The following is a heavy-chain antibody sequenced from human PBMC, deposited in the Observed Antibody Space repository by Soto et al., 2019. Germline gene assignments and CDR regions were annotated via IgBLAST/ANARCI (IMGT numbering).Heavy chain of an antibody. CDR2: INYNGIYS. V-gene: IGHV3-21*01. CDR1: GFIFSSSD. D-gene: IGHD3-22*01. CDR3: ARKSNSDSSGYDYFDY. J-gene: IGHJ4*02. Sequence: EGQLVESGGGLVEPGGSLRLSCAASGFIFSSSDMTWVRQAPGKGLEYVSSINYNGIYSFYAEPAKGRFTISRDNAKKSLYLQMYGLTAEDTAVYFCARKSNSDSSGYDYFDYWGQGALVIVSS.